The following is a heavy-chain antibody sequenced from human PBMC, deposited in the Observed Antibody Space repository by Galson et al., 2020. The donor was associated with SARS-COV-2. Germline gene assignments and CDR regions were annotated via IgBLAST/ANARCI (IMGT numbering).Heavy chain of an antibody. D-gene: IGHD2-2*01. Sequence: GGSLRLSCAASGFTFSSYSMNWVRQAPGKGLEWVSSISSSSSYIYYADSVKGRFTISRDNAKNSLYLQMNSLRAEDTAVYYCARESEYQLPTYYYYYYYMDVWGKGTTVTVSS. J-gene: IGHJ6*03. CDR3: ARESEYQLPTYYYYYYYMDV. CDR1: GFTFSSYS. V-gene: IGHV3-21*01. CDR2: ISSSSSYI.